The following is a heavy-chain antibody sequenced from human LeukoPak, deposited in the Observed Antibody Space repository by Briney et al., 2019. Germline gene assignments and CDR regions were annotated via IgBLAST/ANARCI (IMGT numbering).Heavy chain of an antibody. CDR3: AKNSAVGPYWYFDL. CDR1: GFTFSSYG. Sequence: GGSLRLSCTASGFTFSSYGMNWVRQAPGKGLEWVSSISSSSSYIYYADSVKGRFTISRDNAKKSLYLQMNSLRAEDTPVYYCAKNSAVGPYWYFDLWGRGTLVTVSS. D-gene: IGHD6-19*01. CDR2: ISSSSSYI. J-gene: IGHJ2*01. V-gene: IGHV3-21*04.